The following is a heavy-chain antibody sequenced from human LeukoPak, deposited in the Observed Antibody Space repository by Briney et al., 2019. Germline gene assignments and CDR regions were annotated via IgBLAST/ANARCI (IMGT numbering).Heavy chain of an antibody. D-gene: IGHD3-10*01. Sequence: GGSLRLSCAASGFTFNNAWMNWVRQVPGKGLEWVGRIKSKTDGGTTDHAAPVKGRFTISRDDSKSTLYLQMNNLKTEDTAIYYCATGRIWFGEWYWGQGTLVTVSS. CDR2: IKSKTDGGTT. CDR1: GFTFNNAW. J-gene: IGHJ4*02. CDR3: ATGRIWFGEWY. V-gene: IGHV3-15*07.